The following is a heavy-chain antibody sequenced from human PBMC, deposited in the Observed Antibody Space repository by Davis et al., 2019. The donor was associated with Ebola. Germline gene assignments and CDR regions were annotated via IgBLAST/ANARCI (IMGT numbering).Heavy chain of an antibody. CDR1: GYTFSNSG. Sequence: ASVKVSCKTSGYTFSNSGISWVRQAPGQGLEWMGWITVYNGNTNYAQKFQGRATMTTDTSTSTAYMEVRSLRSDDTATYYGSTGQWLPFGDHWGQGTLVAVSS. CDR2: ITVYNGNT. V-gene: IGHV1-18*04. J-gene: IGHJ4*02. CDR3: STGQWLPFGDH. D-gene: IGHD6-19*01.